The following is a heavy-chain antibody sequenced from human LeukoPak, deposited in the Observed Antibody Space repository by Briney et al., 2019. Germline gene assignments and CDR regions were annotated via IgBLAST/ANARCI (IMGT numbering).Heavy chain of an antibody. CDR2: IYTSGST. Sequence: PSETLSLTCTVSGGSISSYYWSWIRQPAGKGLEWIGRIYTSGSTNYNPSLKSRVTISVDTSKNQFSLKLSSVTAADTAVYYCPPPSKSRGGNYSSSGRAVGGKGTTVPV. D-gene: IGHD3-10*01. J-gene: IGHJ6*04. CDR1: GGSISSYY. CDR3: PPPSKSRGGNYSSSGRAV. V-gene: IGHV4-4*07.